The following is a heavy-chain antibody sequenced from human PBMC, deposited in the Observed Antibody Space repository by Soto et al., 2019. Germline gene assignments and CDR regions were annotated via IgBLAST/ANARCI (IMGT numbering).Heavy chain of an antibody. V-gene: IGHV3-11*04. CDR2: ISSSGSPI. D-gene: IGHD3-22*01. CDR1: GFTFSDYY. CDR3: AKEWVYDSSGWSFDY. Sequence: PGGSLRLSCAASGFTFSDYYMTWIRQAPGKGLEWVSYISSSGSPIYYADSVKGRFTISRDNAKNTLYLQMKSLRAEDTAVYYCAKEWVYDSSGWSFDYWGQGTLVTVSS. J-gene: IGHJ4*02.